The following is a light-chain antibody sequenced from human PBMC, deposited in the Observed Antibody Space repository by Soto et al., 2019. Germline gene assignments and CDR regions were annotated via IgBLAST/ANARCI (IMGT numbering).Light chain of an antibody. CDR2: DAS. V-gene: IGKV3-11*01. CDR3: QQRSNWQLT. J-gene: IGKJ4*01. Sequence: EIVLTQSPATLSLSPGERATLSCRASQSVSSYLAWYQQKPGQAARLLISDASNRATGIPARFSGSGSGTDFTLTISSLEPEDCAVYYCQQRSNWQLTFGGGTKVEIK. CDR1: QSVSSY.